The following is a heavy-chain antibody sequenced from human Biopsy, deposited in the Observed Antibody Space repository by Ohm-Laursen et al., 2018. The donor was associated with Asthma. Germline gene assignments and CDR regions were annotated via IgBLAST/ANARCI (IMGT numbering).Heavy chain of an antibody. V-gene: IGHV3-9*01. D-gene: IGHD2-21*01. CDR1: GFSLGDYA. CDR3: AKATLGDIGKDY. J-gene: IGHJ4*02. Sequence: SLRLSCAASGFSLGDYAMHWVRQAPGKGLEWVSGISWNSGSIGYADSVKGRFTISRDNAKNSLYLQMNSLRVEDTALYYCAKATLGDIGKDYWGQGTLVTVSS. CDR2: ISWNSGSI.